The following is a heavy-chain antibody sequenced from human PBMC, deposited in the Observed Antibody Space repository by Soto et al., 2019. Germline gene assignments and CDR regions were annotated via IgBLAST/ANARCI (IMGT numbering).Heavy chain of an antibody. CDR1: GGSFSGYN. Sequence: SETLSLTCAVYGGSFSGYNWSWIRQPPGKGLEWIGEINHSGSTNYNPSLKSRVTISVDTSKNQFSLKLSSVTAADTAVYYCARGDLRHNWFDPWGHGTLVTVSS. D-gene: IGHD5-12*01. CDR3: ARGDLRHNWFDP. V-gene: IGHV4-34*01. J-gene: IGHJ5*02. CDR2: INHSGST.